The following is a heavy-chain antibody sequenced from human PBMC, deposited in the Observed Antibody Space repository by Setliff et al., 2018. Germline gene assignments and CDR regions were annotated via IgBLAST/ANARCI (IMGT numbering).Heavy chain of an antibody. V-gene: IGHV2-70*04. D-gene: IGHD3-22*01. CDR2: VDWDDDK. J-gene: IGHJ4*02. CDR1: GFSFGISGMR. Sequence: SGPTLVNPSQTLTLTCTYSGFSFGISGMRLSWIRQAPGKALEWLARVDWDDDKFYSTSLATRLTISKDTFKNQVILTMTNMDPADTATYFCARDSREYYFDYWGQGILVTVSS. CDR3: ARDSREYYFDY.